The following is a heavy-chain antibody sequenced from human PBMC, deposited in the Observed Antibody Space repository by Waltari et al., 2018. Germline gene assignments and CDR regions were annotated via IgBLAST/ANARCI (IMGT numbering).Heavy chain of an antibody. Sequence: QVQLVQSGAEVKKPGASVKVSCKASGYTFSGYFINWVRQAPGQGLEWVGRMSPVSGGTNFAQNFQGRVIMTRDTSINTAYMELISLRSDDTAVYYCARGDDEDYWGQGTLVTVSS. D-gene: IGHD1-1*01. CDR2: MSPVSGGT. CDR3: ARGDDEDY. J-gene: IGHJ4*02. CDR1: GYTFSGYF. V-gene: IGHV1-2*06.